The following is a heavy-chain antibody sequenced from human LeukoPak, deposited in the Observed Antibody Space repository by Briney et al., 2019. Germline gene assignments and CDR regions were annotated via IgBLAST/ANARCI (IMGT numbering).Heavy chain of an antibody. CDR1: GFTFSSYA. D-gene: IGHD4-17*01. CDR3: AKDDYGDYARDAFDI. V-gene: IGHV3-23*01. J-gene: IGHJ3*02. CDR2: ISGSGGST. Sequence: GGSLRLSCAASGFTFSSYAMSWVRQAPGKGLEWVSAISGSGGSTYYADSVKGRFTISRDNSKNTLYLQMNSLRAEDTAVYYCAKDDYGDYARDAFDIWGQGTMVTVTS.